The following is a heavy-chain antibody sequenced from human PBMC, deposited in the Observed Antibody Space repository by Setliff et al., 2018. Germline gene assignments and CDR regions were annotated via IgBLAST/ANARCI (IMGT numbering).Heavy chain of an antibody. CDR1: GKSFTKYD. Sequence: ASVKVSCKTLGKSFTKYDFHWVRQATGQGLEWMGWLNPNISATFYAPKFQGRVTMTRDTSTSTFYMELSSLRSEDTAVYYCARGVGAMGDYWGQGTLVTVSS. D-gene: IGHD1-26*01. CDR3: ARGVGAMGDY. V-gene: IGHV1-8*01. J-gene: IGHJ4*02. CDR2: LNPNISAT.